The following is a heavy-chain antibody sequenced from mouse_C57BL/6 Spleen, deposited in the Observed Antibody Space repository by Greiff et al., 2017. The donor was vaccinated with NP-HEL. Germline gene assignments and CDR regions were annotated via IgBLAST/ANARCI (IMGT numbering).Heavy chain of an antibody. D-gene: IGHD1-1*01. CDR2: INPSTGGT. CDR1: GYSFTGYY. CDR3: ARYDDYGSSYCYFDV. J-gene: IGHJ1*03. Sequence: VQLQQSGPELVKPGASVKISCKASGYSFTGYYMNWVKQSPEKSLEWIGEINPSTGGTTYNQKFKAKATLTVDKSSSSAYMQLNSLTSEDSAVYYCARYDDYGSSYCYFDVWGTGTTVTVSS. V-gene: IGHV1-42*01.